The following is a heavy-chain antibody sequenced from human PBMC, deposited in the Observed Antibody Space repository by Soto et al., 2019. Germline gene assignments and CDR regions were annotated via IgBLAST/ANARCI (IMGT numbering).Heavy chain of an antibody. Sequence: SETLSLTCAVYGGSFIGYYCSCIRHPPLKGLEWIVEINHSGSTNYNPSLKSRVTISVDTSKNQFSLKLSSVTAADTAVYYCARGVVVPAAIRACMDVWGQGTTVTVSS. CDR1: GGSFIGYY. J-gene: IGHJ6*02. D-gene: IGHD2-2*01. V-gene: IGHV4-34*01. CDR2: INHSGST. CDR3: ARGVVVPAAIRACMDV.